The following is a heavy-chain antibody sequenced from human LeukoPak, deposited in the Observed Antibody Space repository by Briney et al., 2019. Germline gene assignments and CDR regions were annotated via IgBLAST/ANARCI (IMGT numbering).Heavy chain of an antibody. CDR2: INPNSGGT. J-gene: IGHJ3*02. D-gene: IGHD3-22*01. CDR1: GYTFTRYG. V-gene: IGHV1-2*04. Sequence: GASVKVSCKASGYTFTRYGISWVRQAPGLGLEWMGWINPNSGGTNYAQKFQGWVTMTRDTSINTAYMELSSLKSDDTAVYYCARANYYDSIGDAFDIWGQGTMVTVSS. CDR3: ARANYYDSIGDAFDI.